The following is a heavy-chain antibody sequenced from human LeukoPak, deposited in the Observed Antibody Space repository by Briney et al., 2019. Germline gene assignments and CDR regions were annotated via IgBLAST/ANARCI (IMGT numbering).Heavy chain of an antibody. Sequence: SETLSLTCTVSGGSISSYYWSWIRQPPGEGLEWIGYIYYSGSTNYNPSLKSRVTISVDTSKNQFSLKLSSVTAADTGVYYCARDRTTVTTQPYYYYYGMDVWGQGTTVTVSS. V-gene: IGHV4-59*01. J-gene: IGHJ6*02. CDR2: IYYSGST. D-gene: IGHD4-11*01. CDR3: ARDRTTVTTQPYYYYYGMDV. CDR1: GGSISSYY.